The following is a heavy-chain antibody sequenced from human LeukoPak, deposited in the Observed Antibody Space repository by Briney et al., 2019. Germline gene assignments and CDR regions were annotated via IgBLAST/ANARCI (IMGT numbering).Heavy chain of an antibody. D-gene: IGHD2/OR15-2a*01. CDR3: ARRPISRLDWFDP. CDR1: GFTFSSYE. J-gene: IGHJ5*02. V-gene: IGHV3-48*03. Sequence: GGSLRLSCAASGFTFSSYEMNWVRQAPGKGLEWVSYISSSGSTIYYADSVKGRFTISRDNAKNSLYLQMNSLRAEDTAVYYCARRPISRLDWFDPWGQGTLVIVSS. CDR2: ISSSGSTI.